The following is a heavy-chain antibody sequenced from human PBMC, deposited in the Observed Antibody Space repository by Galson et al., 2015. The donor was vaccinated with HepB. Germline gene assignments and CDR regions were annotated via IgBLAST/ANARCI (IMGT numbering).Heavy chain of an antibody. D-gene: IGHD4-17*01. V-gene: IGHV3-30*18. Sequence: SLRLSCAASGFTFSSYGMHWVRQAPGKGLEWVAVISYDGSNKYYADSVKGRFTISRDNSKNTLYLQMNSLRAEDTAVYYCAKGDYGDGYWFDPWGQGTLVTVSS. CDR2: ISYDGSNK. CDR1: GFTFSSYG. J-gene: IGHJ5*02. CDR3: AKGDYGDGYWFDP.